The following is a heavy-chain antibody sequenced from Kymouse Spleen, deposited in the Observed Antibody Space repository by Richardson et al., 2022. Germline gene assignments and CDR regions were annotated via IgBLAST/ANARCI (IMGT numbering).Heavy chain of an antibody. D-gene: IGHD1-26*01. V-gene: IGHV4-34*01. CDR2: INHSGST. Sequence: QVQLQQWGAGLLKPSETLSLTCAVYGGSFSGYYWSWIRQPPGKGLEWIGEINHSGSTNYNPSLKSRVTISVDTSKNQFSLKLSSVTAADTAVYYCARGLGIVGATPFDYWGQGTLVTVSS. CDR1: GGSFSGYY. J-gene: IGHJ4*02. CDR3: ARGLGIVGATPFDY.